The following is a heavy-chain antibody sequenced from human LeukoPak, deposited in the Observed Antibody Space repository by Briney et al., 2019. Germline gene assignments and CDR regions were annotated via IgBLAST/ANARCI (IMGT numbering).Heavy chain of an antibody. CDR2: IYYSGST. V-gene: IGHV4-39*01. Sequence: PSETLSLTRTVSGGSISSSSYYWGWIRQPPGKGLEWIGSIYYSGSTYYNPSLKSRVTISVDTSKNQFSLKLSSVTAADTAVYYCATTGKHYYGSGSYFRTYAFDIWGQGTMVTVSS. CDR1: GGSISSSSYY. D-gene: IGHD3-10*01. J-gene: IGHJ3*02. CDR3: ATTGKHYYGSGSYFRTYAFDI.